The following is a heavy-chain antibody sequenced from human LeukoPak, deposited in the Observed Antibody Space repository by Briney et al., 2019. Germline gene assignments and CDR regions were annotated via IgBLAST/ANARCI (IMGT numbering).Heavy chain of an antibody. Sequence: ASVKVSCKASGYTFTSYGISWVRQAPGQGLEWMGWIGAYNGNTNYAQKLQGRVTMTTDTSTSTAYMELRSLRSDDTAVYYCAREPKDYDFWSGETADFDYWGQGTLVTVSS. V-gene: IGHV1-18*01. CDR2: IGAYNGNT. D-gene: IGHD3-3*01. J-gene: IGHJ4*02. CDR1: GYTFTSYG. CDR3: AREPKDYDFWSGETADFDY.